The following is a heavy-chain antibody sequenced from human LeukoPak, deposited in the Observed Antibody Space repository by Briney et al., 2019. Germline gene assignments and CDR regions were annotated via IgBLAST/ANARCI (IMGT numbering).Heavy chain of an antibody. Sequence: GGSLRLSCAASGFTFSSYSMNWVRQAPGKGLEWVSSISSSSSYIYYADSVKGRFTISRDNAKNSLYLQMNSLRAEDTAVYYCARDLLLTVRLGAFDIWGQGTMVTVSS. J-gene: IGHJ3*02. V-gene: IGHV3-21*01. CDR2: ISSSSSYI. CDR1: GFTFSSYS. CDR3: ARDLLLTVRLGAFDI. D-gene: IGHD3-16*01.